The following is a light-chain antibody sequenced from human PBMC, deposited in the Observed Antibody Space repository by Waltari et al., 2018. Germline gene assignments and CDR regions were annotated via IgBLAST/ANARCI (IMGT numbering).Light chain of an antibody. Sequence: DIQLPQSPSSLSASVGDRVTITCRASQNIDTFLNWYQQRPGKAPKVLIYGASSLQSGVPSRFSGSGSGTHFTLTISSLQPDDFATYFCQQSHTMMYTFGQGTKLEIK. V-gene: IGKV1-39*01. CDR1: QNIDTF. CDR3: QQSHTMMYT. CDR2: GAS. J-gene: IGKJ2*01.